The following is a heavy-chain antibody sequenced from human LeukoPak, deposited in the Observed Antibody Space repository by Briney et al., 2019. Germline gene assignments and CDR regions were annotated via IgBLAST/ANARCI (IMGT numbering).Heavy chain of an antibody. Sequence: ASVKVSCKASGYTFTGYYMHWVRQAPGQGLEWMGWINPNSGGTNYAQKFQGRVTMTRDTSISTAYMELSSLRSEDTAVYYCVSENRGIAAAGPDCWGQGTLVTVSS. J-gene: IGHJ4*02. CDR2: INPNSGGT. D-gene: IGHD6-13*01. CDR1: GYTFTGYY. CDR3: VSENRGIAAAGPDC. V-gene: IGHV1-2*02.